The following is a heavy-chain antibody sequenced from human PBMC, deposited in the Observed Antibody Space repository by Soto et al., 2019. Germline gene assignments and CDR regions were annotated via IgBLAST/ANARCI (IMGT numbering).Heavy chain of an antibody. Sequence: GESLKISCKGSGYKFSTFWIGWVRQMPGKGLEWMGIIYPGDSDTRYSPSFQGQVTISADKSISTAYLQWSSLKASDTAMYYCARPLSYDFWSGSYVWGQGTTVTVSS. V-gene: IGHV5-51*01. CDR2: IYPGDSDT. CDR1: GYKFSTFW. CDR3: ARPLSYDFWSGSYV. D-gene: IGHD3-3*01. J-gene: IGHJ6*02.